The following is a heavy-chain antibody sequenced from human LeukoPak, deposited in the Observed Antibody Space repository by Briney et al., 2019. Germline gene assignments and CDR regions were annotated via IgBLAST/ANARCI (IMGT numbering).Heavy chain of an antibody. CDR1: GGTFSSYA. CDR2: IIPIFGTA. V-gene: IGHV1-69*13. Sequence: GASVKVSCKASGGTFSSYAISWVRQAPGQGLEWMGGIIPIFGTANYAQKFQGRVTITADESTSTAYMELSSLRSEDTAVYYCARGGIAVAGSWTPADYWGQGTLVTVSS. J-gene: IGHJ4*02. CDR3: ARGGIAVAGSWTPADY. D-gene: IGHD6-19*01.